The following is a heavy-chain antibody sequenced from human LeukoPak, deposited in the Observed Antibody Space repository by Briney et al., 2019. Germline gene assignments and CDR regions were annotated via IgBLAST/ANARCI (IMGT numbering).Heavy chain of an antibody. CDR3: AKDPNGDYIGTFDI. CDR1: GFTFSSHA. CDR2: ISGNGGST. J-gene: IGHJ3*02. D-gene: IGHD4-17*01. Sequence: GGSLRLSCAASGFTFSSHAMHWVRQAPGKGLEYVSAISGNGGSTYYANSVKGRFTISRDNSKNTLYLQMNSLRAEDTAVYYCAKDPNGDYIGTFDIWGQGTMVTVSS. V-gene: IGHV3-64*04.